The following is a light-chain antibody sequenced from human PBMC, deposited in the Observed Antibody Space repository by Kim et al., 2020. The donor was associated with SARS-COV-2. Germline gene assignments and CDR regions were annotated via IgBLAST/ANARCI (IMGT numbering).Light chain of an antibody. V-gene: IGKV3-20*01. CDR1: QSVSDTY. CDR3: QQLDNSVWT. Sequence: PGERATLSCRASQSVSDTYLAWYQQRPGQAPRLLIDGATSRATGIPDRFSGRGSGTDFTLTISRLEPEDFAVYYCQQLDNSVWTFGQGTKVDIK. J-gene: IGKJ1*01. CDR2: GAT.